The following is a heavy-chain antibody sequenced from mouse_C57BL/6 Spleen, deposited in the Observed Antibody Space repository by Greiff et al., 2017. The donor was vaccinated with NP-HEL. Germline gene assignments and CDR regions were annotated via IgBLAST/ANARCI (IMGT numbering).Heavy chain of an antibody. Sequence: VMLVESGAELARPGASVKMSCKASGYTFTSYTMHWVKQRPGQGLEWIGYINPSSGYTKYNQKFKDKATLTADKSSSTAYMQLSSLTSEDSAVYYLARSGCSDLYYAMDYCGQGTSVTGSS. V-gene: IGHV1-4*01. D-gene: IGHD2-13*01. J-gene: IGHJ4*01. CDR3: ARSGCSDLYYAMDY. CDR2: INPSSGYT. CDR1: GYTFTSYT.